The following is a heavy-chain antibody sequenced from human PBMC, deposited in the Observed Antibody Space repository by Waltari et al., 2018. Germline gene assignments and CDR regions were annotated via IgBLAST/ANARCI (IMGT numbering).Heavy chain of an antibody. CDR2: ISHSSGTI. CDR3: ARPSNWGWYFDL. Sequence: QVQLVESGGGLVRPGGSLRLSCAASGFIFSDYFMSWIRQAPGKGLEWVSYISHSSGTIYYSDSVKGRFTIFSDNAKNSLYLQMNSLRAEDTAVYFCARPSNWGWYFDLWGRGTRVTVSS. J-gene: IGHJ2*01. D-gene: IGHD7-27*01. V-gene: IGHV3-11*04. CDR1: GFIFSDYF.